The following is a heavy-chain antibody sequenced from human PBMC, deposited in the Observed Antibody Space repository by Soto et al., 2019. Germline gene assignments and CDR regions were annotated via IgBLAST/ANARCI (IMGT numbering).Heavy chain of an antibody. V-gene: IGHV1-69*01. CDR2: IIPIFETA. Sequence: QVQLVQSGAELKKPGSSVRVSCTISGDSFSSYAISWVRKAPGEGLEWVGGIIPIFETANYAQKFQGRVTITAVESTTTAYMEVTRLRPEDTAIFYCAASDSSSWLHDYWGQGTLITVSS. D-gene: IGHD6-13*01. J-gene: IGHJ4*02. CDR1: GDSFSSYA. CDR3: AASDSSSWLHDY.